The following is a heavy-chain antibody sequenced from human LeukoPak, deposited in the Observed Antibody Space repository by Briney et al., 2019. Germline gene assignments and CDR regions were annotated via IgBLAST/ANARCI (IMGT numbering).Heavy chain of an antibody. Sequence: SETRSLTCTVSGGSISSYYWSWIRQPPGKGLEWIGYIYYSGSTNYNPSLKSRVTISVDTSKNQFSLKLSSVTAADTAVYYCARHTEWLPFYSWGQGTLVTVSS. CDR3: ARHTEWLPFYS. CDR1: GGSISSYY. CDR2: IYYSGST. J-gene: IGHJ5*01. V-gene: IGHV4-59*08. D-gene: IGHD3-3*01.